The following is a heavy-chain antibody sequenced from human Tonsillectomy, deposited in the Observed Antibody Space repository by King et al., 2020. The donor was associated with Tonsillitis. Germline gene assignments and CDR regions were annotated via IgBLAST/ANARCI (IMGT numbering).Heavy chain of an antibody. D-gene: IGHD6-19*01. CDR2: IYYSGTT. J-gene: IGHJ3*02. Sequence: QLQESGPGLVKPSETLSLTCTVSGASISTYYWSWIRQPPGKGLEWIGYIYYSGTTNYNPSLKSRVTISVDTSKNQFSLKLSSVTAADTAVYYCARGTGDSSGWYDAFDIWGQGTMVIVSS. CDR3: ARGTGDSSGWYDAFDI. CDR1: GASISTYY. V-gene: IGHV4-59*01.